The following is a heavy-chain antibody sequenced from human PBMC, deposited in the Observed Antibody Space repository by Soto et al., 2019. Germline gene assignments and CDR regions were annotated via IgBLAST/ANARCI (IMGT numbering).Heavy chain of an antibody. CDR1: GPSFSGYY. Sequence: SDTLSLTCSVYGPSFSGYYWTWISQSRGKVLEWIGEVNHSGTTNYNPSLSSRVSISVDTSRNRFSLRLNSVTAADTVIYYCARAPRRVREIVVYNWFDSWGQGSQVTVS. V-gene: IGHV4-34*01. CDR2: VNHSGTT. CDR3: ARAPRRVREIVVYNWFDS. D-gene: IGHD3-10*01. J-gene: IGHJ5*01.